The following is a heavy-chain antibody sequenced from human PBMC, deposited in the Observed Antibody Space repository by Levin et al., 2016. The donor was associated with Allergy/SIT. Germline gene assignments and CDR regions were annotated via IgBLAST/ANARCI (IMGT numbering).Heavy chain of an antibody. D-gene: IGHD3-10*01. Sequence: GSLRLSCTVSGGSISRYYWSWIRQPPGKGLQWIGYIYYTGNTNSNPSLKSRVTVSIDTSKKQVSLKLMSLTAADTAVYYCVREVAPRSGWFDPWGQGTLVTVSS. J-gene: IGHJ5*02. CDR3: VREVAPRSGWFDP. CDR1: GGSISRYY. CDR2: IYYTGNT. V-gene: IGHV4-59*01.